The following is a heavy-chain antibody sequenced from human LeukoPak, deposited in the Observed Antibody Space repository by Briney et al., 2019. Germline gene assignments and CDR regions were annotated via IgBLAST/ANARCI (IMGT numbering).Heavy chain of an antibody. D-gene: IGHD5-18*01. CDR3: AKAEVQIWPPGCDY. CDR1: GITFSSYG. Sequence: GGSLRLSCAASGITFSSYGMHCVRQAPGKGLEWVAVISYDGSNKYYADSVKGRFTISRDNSKNTLYLQMNSLRAEDTAVYYCAKAEVQIWPPGCDYWGQGNLVTVSS. V-gene: IGHV3-30*18. J-gene: IGHJ4*02. CDR2: ISYDGSNK.